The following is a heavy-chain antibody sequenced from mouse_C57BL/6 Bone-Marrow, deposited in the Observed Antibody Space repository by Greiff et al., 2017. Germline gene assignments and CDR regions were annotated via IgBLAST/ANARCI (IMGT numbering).Heavy chain of an antibody. D-gene: IGHD2-2*01. CDR2: ISSGGSYT. Sequence: EVQGVESGGDLVKPGGSLKLSCAASGFTFSSYGMSWVRQTPDKRLEWVATISSGGSYTYYPDRVKGRFTITRDNAKNTLYLQMSSLKSEDTAMYYCARRIYYGYGVHVYAMDYWGQGTSVTVSS. V-gene: IGHV5-6*01. CDR1: GFTFSSYG. CDR3: ARRIYYGYGVHVYAMDY. J-gene: IGHJ4*01.